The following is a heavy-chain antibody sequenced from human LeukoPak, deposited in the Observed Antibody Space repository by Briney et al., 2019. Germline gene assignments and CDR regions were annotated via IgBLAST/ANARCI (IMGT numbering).Heavy chain of an antibody. D-gene: IGHD5-12*01. CDR2: MYSGGST. CDR1: EFTVSSND. V-gene: IGHV3-53*01. Sequence: GGSLRLSCAASEFTVSSNDMSCVRQAPGKGLEWVSVMYSGGSTYYADSVQGRFTISRDNSKNTLYLQMNSLRAEDTAVYYCARARDGYNFESSSWGQGTLVTVYS. J-gene: IGHJ5*02. CDR3: ARARDGYNFESSS.